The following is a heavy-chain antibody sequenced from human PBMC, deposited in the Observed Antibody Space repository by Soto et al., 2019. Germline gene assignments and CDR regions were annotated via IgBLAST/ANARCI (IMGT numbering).Heavy chain of an antibody. CDR1: GYSFTNYW. V-gene: IGHV5-51*01. CDR3: ARNSGSYWHYFDY. J-gene: IGHJ4*02. CDR2: IYPGDSDA. D-gene: IGHD1-26*01. Sequence: GGSLKISCKGSGYSFTNYWIGWVRQMPGKGLEWMGVIYPGDSDARYSPSFQGQVTISADKSFSTAYLQWSSLKASDTAIYYCARNSGSYWHYFDYWGQGTLVTVYS.